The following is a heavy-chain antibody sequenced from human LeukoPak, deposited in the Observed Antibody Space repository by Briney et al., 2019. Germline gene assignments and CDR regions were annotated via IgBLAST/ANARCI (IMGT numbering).Heavy chain of an antibody. CDR1: GFTFSSYA. CDR3: AKDRVSTAMVYYFDY. D-gene: IGHD5-18*01. V-gene: IGHV3-23*01. Sequence: PGGSLRLSCAASGFTFSSYAVSWVRQAPGKGLEWVSAISGSGGSTYYADSVKGRFTISRDNSKNTLYLQMNSLRAEDTAVYYCAKDRVSTAMVYYFDYWGQGTLVTVSS. CDR2: ISGSGGST. J-gene: IGHJ4*02.